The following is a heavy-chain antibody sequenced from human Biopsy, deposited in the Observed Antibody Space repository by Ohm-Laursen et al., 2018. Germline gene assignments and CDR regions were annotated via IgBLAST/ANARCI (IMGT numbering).Heavy chain of an antibody. J-gene: IGHJ6*02. D-gene: IGHD5-24*01. Sequence: SDTLSLTCTVSGGSIRSDYWSWIRQSPRKGLEWIGHISGRGATNYNPSLRGRVTISVDTSKNQFSLKLNSVTAADTAVYYCARDFRAGSGFLRSNNHYCGMDVWGPGTRVTVSS. CDR2: ISGRGAT. CDR1: GGSIRSDY. V-gene: IGHV4-59*01. CDR3: ARDFRAGSGFLRSNNHYCGMDV.